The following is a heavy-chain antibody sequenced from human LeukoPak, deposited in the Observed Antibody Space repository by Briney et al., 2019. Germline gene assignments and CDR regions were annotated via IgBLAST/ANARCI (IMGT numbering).Heavy chain of an antibody. J-gene: IGHJ3*02. V-gene: IGHV4-59*12. CDR3: ARDRLVVPAAIYAFDI. CDR2: IYYSGST. CDR1: GASISTYY. D-gene: IGHD2-2*02. Sequence: SETLSLTCTVSGASISTYYWSWIGQPPEKGLEWIRYIYYSGSTNYNPSLKNRVTLSVDTSKNQFSLKLSSVTAADTAVYYCARDRLVVPAAIYAFDIWGQGTMVTVSS.